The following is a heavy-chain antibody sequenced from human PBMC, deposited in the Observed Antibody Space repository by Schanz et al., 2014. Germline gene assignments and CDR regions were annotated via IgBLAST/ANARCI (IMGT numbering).Heavy chain of an antibody. CDR3: ARGEANWGQY. Sequence: QVQLVQSEAAVKKPGASVKVSCKASGYTLTHYAMNWVRQAPGQGLEWMGWINSNTGNPTYAPAFTGRFVFSLDTSVSTAYLQISFLKADDTAVFFCARGEANWGQYWGQGTLVTVSS. CDR2: INSNTGNP. D-gene: IGHD7-27*01. CDR1: GYTLTHYA. J-gene: IGHJ4*02. V-gene: IGHV7-4-1*02.